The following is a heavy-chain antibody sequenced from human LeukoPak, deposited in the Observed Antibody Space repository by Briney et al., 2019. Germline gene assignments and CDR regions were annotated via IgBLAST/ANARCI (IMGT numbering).Heavy chain of an antibody. Sequence: SETLSLTCTVSGGSISSGSYYWSWIRQPAGKGLEWIGRIYTSGSTNYNPSLKSRVTISVDTSKNQFSLKLSSVTAADTAVYYCARDRYYYDSSGYSRAAYYYYMDVWGKGTTVTISS. D-gene: IGHD3-22*01. CDR1: GGSISSGSYY. J-gene: IGHJ6*03. CDR2: IYTSGST. CDR3: ARDRYYYDSSGYSRAAYYYYMDV. V-gene: IGHV4-61*02.